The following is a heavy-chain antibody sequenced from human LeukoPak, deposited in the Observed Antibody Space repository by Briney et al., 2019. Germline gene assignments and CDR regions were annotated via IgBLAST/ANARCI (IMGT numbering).Heavy chain of an antibody. J-gene: IGHJ1*01. V-gene: IGHV3-11*05. CDR2: ISSSSSYT. CDR1: GFRFSDYY. D-gene: IGHD6-25*01. CDR3: ARDWGSGG. Sequence: GGSLPLSCTTSGFRFSDYYMSWIRQAPGKGLEWITYISSSSSYTKYVDSVMGRFTISRDNAKKTLYLQMNNLRVEDTAIYYCARDWGSGGWGQGTLVTVSS.